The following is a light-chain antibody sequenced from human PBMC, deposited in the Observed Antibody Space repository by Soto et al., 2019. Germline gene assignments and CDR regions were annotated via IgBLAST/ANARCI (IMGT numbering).Light chain of an antibody. CDR2: SNH. CDR1: NSNIGSNA. Sequence: QSVLTQPPSASGTPGQRVTISCSGSNSNIGSNALNWYRQLPGTAPKLLMFSNHLRPSGVPDRFSGSKSGTSASLAISGLQSEDEADYYCATWDDNLHGPVFGGGTKRTVL. V-gene: IGLV1-44*01. J-gene: IGLJ3*02. CDR3: ATWDDNLHGPV.